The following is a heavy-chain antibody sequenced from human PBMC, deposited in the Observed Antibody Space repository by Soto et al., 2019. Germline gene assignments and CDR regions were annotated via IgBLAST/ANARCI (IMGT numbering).Heavy chain of an antibody. V-gene: IGHV3-23*01. J-gene: IGHJ4*02. CDR2: ICGSGGNT. CDR1: GFTFSSYA. CDR3: AKEAGRYGCGAGDFDY. Sequence: EVQLLESGGGLVQPGGSLRLSCAASGFTFSSYAMTWVRQAPGKGLEWVSGICGSGGNTYYADSVKGRFTISRDNSKNTLYLQMSGLRAEDTAVYYCAKEAGRYGCGAGDFDYWGQGNLVTVSS. D-gene: IGHD5-18*01.